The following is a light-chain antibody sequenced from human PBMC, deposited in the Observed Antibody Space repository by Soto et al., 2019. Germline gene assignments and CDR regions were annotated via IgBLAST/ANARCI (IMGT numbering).Light chain of an antibody. J-gene: IGKJ1*01. CDR3: QQYKNWPPWT. V-gene: IGKV3-15*01. CDR2: AAS. CDR1: QSIGSN. Sequence: EIVMTQSPATLSVSPGERATLSCRASQSIGSNLAWYQQKPGQAPRLLSYAASIRATDFPARFSGSGSGTEFTLTISGLQSDDFAVYFCQQYKNWPPWTFGQGTKVDIK.